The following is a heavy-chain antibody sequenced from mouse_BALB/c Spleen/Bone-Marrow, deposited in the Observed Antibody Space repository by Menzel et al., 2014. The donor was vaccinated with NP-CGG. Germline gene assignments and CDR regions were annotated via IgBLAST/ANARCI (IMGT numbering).Heavy chain of an antibody. J-gene: IGHJ3*01. CDR3: TRSGNYLFAY. D-gene: IGHD2-1*01. CDR1: GYTFTNYY. Sequence: QVQLKQSGAELVKPGASVRLSCKASGYTFTNYYMYWVKQRPGQDLEWIGEINPSNGGTNFNEKFKSKATLTVDKSSNTTYMQLSSLTSEDSAVYYCTRSGNYLFAYWGQGTLVTVSA. CDR2: INPSNGGT. V-gene: IGHV1S81*02.